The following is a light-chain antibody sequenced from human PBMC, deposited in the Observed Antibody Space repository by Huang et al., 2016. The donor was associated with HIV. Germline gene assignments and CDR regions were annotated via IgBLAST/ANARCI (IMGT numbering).Light chain of an antibody. CDR2: KIT. CDR3: QYGET. J-gene: IGKJ1*01. V-gene: IGKV1-5*03. CDR1: QNIRSW. Sequence: DIQMTQSPSTLSAFVGDRLTTTCRASQNIRSWLAWYQQKPGKAPRLLLYKITSLESGVPSRFSGSGSGTEFTLTISSLQPDDIGTYYCQYGETFGQGSKVEVK.